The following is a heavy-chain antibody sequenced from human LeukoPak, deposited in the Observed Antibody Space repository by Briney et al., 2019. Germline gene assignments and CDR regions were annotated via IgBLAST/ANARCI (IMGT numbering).Heavy chain of an antibody. J-gene: IGHJ4*02. CDR1: GGSISSGSYY. V-gene: IGHV4-61*02. Sequence: SQTLSLTCTVSGGSISSGSYYWSWIRQPAGQGLEWIGRIYTSGSTNYNPSLKSRVTISVDTSKNQFSLKLSSVTAADTAVYYCARDSYDFWSGYYSDYWGQGTLVTVSS. D-gene: IGHD3-3*01. CDR3: ARDSYDFWSGYYSDY. CDR2: IYTSGST.